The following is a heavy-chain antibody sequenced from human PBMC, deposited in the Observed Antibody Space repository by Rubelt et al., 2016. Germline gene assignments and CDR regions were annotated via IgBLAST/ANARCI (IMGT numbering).Heavy chain of an antibody. V-gene: IGHV4-34*01. CDR2: INHSGST. CDR3: ARAAGDVVPFDY. Sequence: QVQLQQWGAGLLKPSETLSLTCAVYGGSFSGYYWSWIRQPPGKGLEWIGEINHSGSTNYNPSLKSRVTISVDTSKNQFSLKLSSVTAADTAVYYCARAAGDVVPFDYWGQGTLVTVSS. J-gene: IGHJ4*02. CDR1: GGSFSGYY. D-gene: IGHD2-21*02.